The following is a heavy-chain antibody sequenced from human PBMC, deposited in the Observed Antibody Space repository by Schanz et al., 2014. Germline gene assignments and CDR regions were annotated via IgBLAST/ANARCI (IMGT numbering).Heavy chain of an antibody. CDR2: FIVDSGNT. CDR1: GFTFSNYA. Sequence: VQLVESGGGVVQPGGSLRLSCAASGFTFSNYAMSWVRQAPGKGLEWVSGFIVDSGNTYYADSVKGRFTISRDNSKNTLYLQMNTLRAEDTAVYYCARDRGYCSGGSCLTFDYWGQGTLVTVSS. J-gene: IGHJ4*02. V-gene: IGHV3-23*04. D-gene: IGHD2-15*01. CDR3: ARDRGYCSGGSCLTFDY.